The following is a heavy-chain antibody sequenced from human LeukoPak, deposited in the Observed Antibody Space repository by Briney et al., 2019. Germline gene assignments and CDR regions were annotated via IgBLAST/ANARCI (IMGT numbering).Heavy chain of an antibody. CDR3: ARATSGYCSSTSCYRSGYYYYGMDV. D-gene: IGHD2-2*01. V-gene: IGHV3-30*03. Sequence: PGGSLRLSCAASGFTFSIYGMHWVRQAPGKGLEWVAVISYDGSNKYYADSVKGRFTISRDNAKNSLYLQMNSLRAEDTALYYCARATSGYCSSTSCYRSGYYYYGMDVWGQGTTVTVSS. CDR1: GFTFSIYG. J-gene: IGHJ6*02. CDR2: ISYDGSNK.